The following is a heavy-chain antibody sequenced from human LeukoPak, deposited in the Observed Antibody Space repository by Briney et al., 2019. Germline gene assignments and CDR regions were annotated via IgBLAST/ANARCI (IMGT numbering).Heavy chain of an antibody. V-gene: IGHV3-11*01. J-gene: IGHJ4*02. CDR2: ISSSGSTI. CDR1: GFTFSDYY. Sequence: PGGSLRLSCAASGFTFSDYYMSWIRQAPGKGLEWASYISSSGSTIYYADSVKGRFTISRDNAKNSLYLQMNSLRAEDTAVYYCASPLFTEILTGYFRDYWGQGTLVTVSS. CDR3: ASPLFTEILTGYFRDY. D-gene: IGHD3-9*01.